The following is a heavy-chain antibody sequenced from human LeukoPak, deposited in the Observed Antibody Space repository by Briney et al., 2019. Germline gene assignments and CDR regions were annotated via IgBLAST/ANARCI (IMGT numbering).Heavy chain of an antibody. J-gene: IGHJ4*02. CDR2: ISAYNGNT. D-gene: IGHD3-22*01. Sequence: ASVKVSCKASGYTFTSYGISWVRQAPGQGHEWMGWISAYNGNTNYAQKLQGRVTMTTDTSTSTAYMELRSLRSDDTAVYYCARAKYYYDSSGYYYPYYFDYWGQGTLVTVSS. V-gene: IGHV1-18*01. CDR1: GYTFTSYG. CDR3: ARAKYYYDSSGYYYPYYFDY.